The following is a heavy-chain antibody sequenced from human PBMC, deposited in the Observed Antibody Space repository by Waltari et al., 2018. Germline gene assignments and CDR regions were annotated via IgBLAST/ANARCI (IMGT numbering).Heavy chain of an antibody. CDR2: VSYSGTT. CDR3: ATYIGASVGTAAFDV. Sequence: QLQLQESGPRLVRPSATLSPVCRVSGLPITSNCTYRAWIRQSPGQGLEWIGTVSYSGTTYISPSLKSRVSVSRDTSKNQVSLILGSVTAADMAVYYCATYIGASVGTAAFDVWGQGTMVTVSS. D-gene: IGHD5-12*01. J-gene: IGHJ3*01. CDR1: GLPITSNCTY. V-gene: IGHV4-39*01.